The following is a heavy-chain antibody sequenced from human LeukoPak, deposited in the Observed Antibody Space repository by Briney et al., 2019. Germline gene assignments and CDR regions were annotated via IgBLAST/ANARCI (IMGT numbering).Heavy chain of an antibody. CDR2: INHSGST. D-gene: IGHD3-10*01. J-gene: IGHJ4*02. CDR3: ARPKAGRDRDY. Sequence: PGGSLRLSCAASGFTFNNYAMSWVRQPPGKGLEWIGEINHSGSTNYNPSLKSRVTISVDTSKNQFSLKLSSVTAADTAVYYCARPKAGRDRDYWGQGTLVTVSS. V-gene: IGHV4-34*01. CDR1: GFTFNNYA.